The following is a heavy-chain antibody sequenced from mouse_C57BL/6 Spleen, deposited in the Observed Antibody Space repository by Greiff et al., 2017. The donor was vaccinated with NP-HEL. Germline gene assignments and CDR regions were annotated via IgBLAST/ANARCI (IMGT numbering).Heavy chain of an antibody. Sequence: QVQLKQPGAELVMPGASVKLSCKASGYTFTSYWMHWVQQRPGQGLEWIGEIDPSDSYTNYNQKFKGKSTLTVDKSSSTAYMQLSSLTSEDSAVYYCARWDDYDDGGWGQGTLVTVSA. CDR2: IDPSDSYT. CDR1: GYTFTSYW. J-gene: IGHJ3*01. V-gene: IGHV1-69*01. D-gene: IGHD2-4*01. CDR3: ARWDDYDDGG.